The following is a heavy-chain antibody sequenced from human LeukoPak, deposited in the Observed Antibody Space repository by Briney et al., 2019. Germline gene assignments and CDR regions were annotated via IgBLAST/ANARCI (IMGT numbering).Heavy chain of an antibody. CDR3: ARGGDNYYDSSGYRRPDAFDI. D-gene: IGHD3-22*01. CDR1: GYTFTSYG. CDR2: ISAYNGNT. J-gene: IGHJ3*02. V-gene: IGHV1-18*01. Sequence: ASVTVSCKASGYTFTSYGISWVRQAPGQGLEWMGWISAYNGNTNYAQKLQGRVTMTTDTSTSTAYMELRSLRSDDTAVYYCARGGDNYYDSSGYRRPDAFDIWGQGTMVTVSS.